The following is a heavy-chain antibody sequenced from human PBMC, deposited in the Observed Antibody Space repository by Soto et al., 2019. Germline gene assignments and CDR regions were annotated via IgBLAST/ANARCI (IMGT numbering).Heavy chain of an antibody. Sequence: ASVKVSCKASGYTFTSYAMHWVRQAPGQRLEWMGWINAGNGNTKYSQKFQGRVTITRDTSASTAYMELSSLRSEDTAVHYCARFGELLSEAFDICGQRTTVPVSS. CDR1: GYTFTSYA. CDR3: ARFGELLSEAFDI. V-gene: IGHV1-3*01. J-gene: IGHJ3*02. CDR2: INAGNGNT. D-gene: IGHD3-10*01.